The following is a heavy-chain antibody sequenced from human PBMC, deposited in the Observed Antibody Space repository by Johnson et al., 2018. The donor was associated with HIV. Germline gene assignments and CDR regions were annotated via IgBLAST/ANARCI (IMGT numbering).Heavy chain of an antibody. Sequence: VQLVESGGGLVQPGGSLRLSCAASGFTFSSYDMHWVRQATGKGLEWVSAIGTAGDTYYPGSVKGRFTISRDNAKNSLYLQMNGLRVEDTAFYYCAKDISWNDVSGNAYDIWGQGTMVTVSS. V-gene: IGHV3-13*01. CDR3: AKDISWNDVSGNAYDI. D-gene: IGHD1-1*01. CDR1: GFTFSSYD. CDR2: IGTAGDT. J-gene: IGHJ3*02.